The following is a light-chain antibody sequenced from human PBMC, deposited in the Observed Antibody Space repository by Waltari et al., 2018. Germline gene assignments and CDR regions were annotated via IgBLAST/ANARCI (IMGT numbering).Light chain of an antibody. CDR2: EDS. V-gene: IGLV3-10*01. J-gene: IGLJ1*01. Sequence: SYELTQPPSVSVSPGQTARITCSGDALPKKYAYWFPQKPSQSPVLIIYEDSKRPSGIPERFSGSSSGTVATLTISGAQVEDEADYCCYSTDSSGNHYIFGAGTRLTVL. CDR1: ALPKKY. CDR3: YSTDSSGNHYI.